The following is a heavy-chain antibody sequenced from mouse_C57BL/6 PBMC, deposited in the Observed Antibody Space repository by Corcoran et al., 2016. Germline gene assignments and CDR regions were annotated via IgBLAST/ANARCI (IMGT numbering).Heavy chain of an antibody. CDR2: INTYSGVP. CDR1: GYTFTTYG. V-gene: IGHV9-3*01. CDR3: ARLHYYGSSPYYYAMDY. Sequence: QIQLVQSGPELKKPGETVKISCKASGYTFTTYGMSWVKQAPGKGLKWMGWINTYSGVPTYADDFKGRFAFSLETSASTAYLQINNLKNEDTATYFCARLHYYGSSPYYYAMDYWGQGTSVTVSS. D-gene: IGHD1-1*01. J-gene: IGHJ4*01.